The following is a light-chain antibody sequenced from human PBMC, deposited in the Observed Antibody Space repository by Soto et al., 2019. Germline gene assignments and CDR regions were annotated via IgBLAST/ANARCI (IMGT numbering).Light chain of an antibody. J-gene: IGKJ1*01. Sequence: EIVLTQSPGTLSLSPGERATLSCRASQSVSSSSLAWYQQKRGQAPRLLIHDASSRATGIPDRFSGSGSGTAFTLTISRLEPEDFAVYYCQQYGGSPRTFGQGTKVEVK. CDR2: DAS. V-gene: IGKV3-20*01. CDR3: QQYGGSPRT. CDR1: QSVSSSS.